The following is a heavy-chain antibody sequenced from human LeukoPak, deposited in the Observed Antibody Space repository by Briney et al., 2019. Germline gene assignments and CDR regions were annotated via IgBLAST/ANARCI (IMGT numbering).Heavy chain of an antibody. V-gene: IGHV4-39*07. CDR3: ARATRSGYDAYYFGS. J-gene: IGHJ4*02. Sequence: SETLSLTCTVSGGSINSSNYYWGWIRQPPGKGLEWIGTIYYSGNTYYHPSLKSRVTLLLDTSKNLFSLKVSSVTAADTAVYYCARATRSGYDAYYFGSWGQGTLVTVSS. D-gene: IGHD5-12*01. CDR2: IYYSGNT. CDR1: GGSINSSNYY.